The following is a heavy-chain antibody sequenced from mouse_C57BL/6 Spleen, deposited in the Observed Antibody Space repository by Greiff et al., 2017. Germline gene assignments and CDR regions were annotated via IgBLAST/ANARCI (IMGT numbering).Heavy chain of an antibody. CDR2: IYPGDGDT. V-gene: IGHV1-82*01. CDR3: ARGDYDGRYAMDY. CDR1: GYAFSSSW. J-gene: IGHJ4*01. D-gene: IGHD2-4*01. Sequence: QVQLKESGPELVKPGASVKISCKASGYAFSSSWMNWVKQRPGKGLEWIGRIYPGDGDTNYNGKFKGKATLTADKTSSTAYMQLSSLTSVDSAVYFCARGDYDGRYAMDYWGQGTSVTVSS.